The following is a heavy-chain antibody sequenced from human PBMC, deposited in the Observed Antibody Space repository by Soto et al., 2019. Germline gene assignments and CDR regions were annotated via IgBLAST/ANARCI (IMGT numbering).Heavy chain of an antibody. CDR3: ANRLGHPDRLDH. CDR1: GFSLSTSGVS. CDR2: IYWDDDK. Sequence: QITLKESGPTLVKPTQTLTLTCTFSGFSLSTSGVSVGWIRQPPGKALEWLALIYWDDDKRYSPSLKSRLTTPNDPYQTQLILPMTIIDPVSSATYYWANRLGHPDRLDHWAQGTLVTASS. D-gene: IGHD2-15*01. J-gene: IGHJ4*02. V-gene: IGHV2-5*02.